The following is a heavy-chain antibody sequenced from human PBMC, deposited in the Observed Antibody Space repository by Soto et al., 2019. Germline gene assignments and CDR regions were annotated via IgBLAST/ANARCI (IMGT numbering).Heavy chain of an antibody. Sequence: QVQLVQSGAEEKKPGASVKVSCKASGYTFTSYAMHWVRQAPGQRLEWMGWINAGNGNTKYSQKFQGRVTITRDTSASTAYMELSSLRSEDTAVYYCATPIFHYCSGGSCGDYWGQGTLVTVSS. CDR2: INAGNGNT. CDR1: GYTFTSYA. J-gene: IGHJ4*02. CDR3: ATPIFHYCSGGSCGDY. D-gene: IGHD2-15*01. V-gene: IGHV1-3*05.